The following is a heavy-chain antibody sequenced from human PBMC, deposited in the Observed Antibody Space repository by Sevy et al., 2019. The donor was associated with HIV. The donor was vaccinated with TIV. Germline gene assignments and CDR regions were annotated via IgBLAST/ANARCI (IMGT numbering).Heavy chain of an antibody. D-gene: IGHD6-6*01. Sequence: ASVKVSCKASGYTFTSYGINWVRQAPGQGLEWMGWISAYNGNTNYAQKLQGRVTMTTDTSTSTAYMELRSLRSDDTAVYYCARDSSSSYYYYGMDVWGQGTTVTVSS. CDR3: ARDSSSSYYYYGMDV. J-gene: IGHJ6*02. CDR1: GYTFTSYG. CDR2: ISAYNGNT. V-gene: IGHV1-18*01.